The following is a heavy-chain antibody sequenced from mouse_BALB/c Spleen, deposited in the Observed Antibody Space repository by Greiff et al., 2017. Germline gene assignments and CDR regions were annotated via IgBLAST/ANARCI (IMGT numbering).Heavy chain of an antibody. CDR1: GFTFSSFG. CDR3: ARDYRYDGYYFDY. CDR2: ISSGSSTI. V-gene: IGHV5-17*02. Sequence: EVKRMESGGGLVQPGGSRKLSCAASGFTFSSFGMHWVRQAPEKGLEWVAYISSGSSTIYYADTVKGRFTISRDNPKNTLFLQMTSLRSEDTAMYYCARDYRYDGYYFDYWGQGTTLTVSS. J-gene: IGHJ2*01. D-gene: IGHD2-14*01.